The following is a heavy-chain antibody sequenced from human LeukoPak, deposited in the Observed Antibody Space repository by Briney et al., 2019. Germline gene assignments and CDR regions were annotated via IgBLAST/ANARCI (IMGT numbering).Heavy chain of an antibody. D-gene: IGHD2-2*03. CDR3: ARDGYCSSTSCYVGDSGYYYYGMDV. V-gene: IGHV1-46*01. J-gene: IGHJ6*02. Sequence: GASVKVSCKASGYTFTSYYMHWVRQAPGQGLEWMGIINPSGGSTSYAQKFQGRVTMTRDTSTSTVYMELGSLRSEDTAVYYCARDGYCSSTSCYVGDSGYYYYGMDVWGQGTTVTVSS. CDR1: GYTFTSYY. CDR2: INPSGGST.